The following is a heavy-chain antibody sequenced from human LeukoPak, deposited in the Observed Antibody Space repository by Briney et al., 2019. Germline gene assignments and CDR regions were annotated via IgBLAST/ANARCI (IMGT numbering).Heavy chain of an antibody. CDR1: GFAFSRYA. J-gene: IGHJ6*02. CDR3: AKFSSDTNYYYGMDV. D-gene: IGHD6-6*01. V-gene: IGHV3-23*01. CDR2: ISDSGGIT. Sequence: GGSLRLSCAGAGFAFSRYAMSWVRQAPGKGLEWVSSISDSGGITYHADSVKGRFTISRDNSKNTLYLQMNSLRAEDTAVYYCAKFSSDTNYYYGMDVWGPGTTATVSS.